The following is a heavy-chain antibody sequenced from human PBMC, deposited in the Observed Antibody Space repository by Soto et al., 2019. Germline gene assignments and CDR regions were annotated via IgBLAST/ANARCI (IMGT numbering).Heavy chain of an antibody. J-gene: IGHJ4*02. CDR1: GGTFSSYT. V-gene: IGHV1-69*04. CDR2: IIPILGIA. D-gene: IGHD2-15*01. CDR3: ARDLPHYCSGGSCYLTSFDY. Sequence: QVQLVHSGAEVKKPGSSVKVSCKASGGTFSSYTISWVRQAPGQGLEWMGRIIPILGIANYAQKFQGRVTITADKATRTAYMELSSLRSEDTAVYYCARDLPHYCSGGSCYLTSFDYWGQGTLVTVSS.